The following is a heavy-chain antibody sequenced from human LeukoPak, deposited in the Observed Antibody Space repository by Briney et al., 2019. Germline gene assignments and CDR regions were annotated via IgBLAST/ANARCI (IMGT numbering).Heavy chain of an antibody. Sequence: GGSLRPSCAASGFTFSSYAMHWVRQAPGKGLEWVAVISYDGSNKYYADSVKGRFTISRDNSKNTLYLQMNSLRAEDTAVYYCARARTYYYDSGLGAFDIWGQGTMVTVSS. CDR1: GFTFSSYA. J-gene: IGHJ3*02. CDR2: ISYDGSNK. CDR3: ARARTYYYDSGLGAFDI. D-gene: IGHD3-22*01. V-gene: IGHV3-30*04.